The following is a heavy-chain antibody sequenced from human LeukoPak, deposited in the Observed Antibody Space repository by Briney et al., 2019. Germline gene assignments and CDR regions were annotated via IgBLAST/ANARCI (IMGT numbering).Heavy chain of an antibody. D-gene: IGHD2-21*02. V-gene: IGHV1-2*02. CDR3: ASVGYCGGDCYDNWLDH. Sequence: ASVKVSCKASGYTFTGYYMHWVRQAPGQGLEWMGWINPNSGGTNYAQKFQGRVTMTRDTSISTAYMELSRLRSDDTAVYYCASVGYCGGDCYDNWLDHWGQGTLVTVSS. J-gene: IGHJ5*02. CDR1: GYTFTGYY. CDR2: INPNSGGT.